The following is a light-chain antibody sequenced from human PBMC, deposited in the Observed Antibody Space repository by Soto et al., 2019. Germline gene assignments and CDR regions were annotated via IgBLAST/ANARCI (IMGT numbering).Light chain of an antibody. CDR1: QDITNY. CDR3: KHYDHLPIT. J-gene: IGKJ5*01. CDR2: DAY. Sequence: DIQMTQPPSSLSASVGDRVTITCQASQDITNYLNWYQQKPGKAPRLLLYDAYSLETGVQSRFSGSGSGTDFTFTISSLQPEDIATYYCKHYDHLPITFGQGTRLEIK. V-gene: IGKV1-33*01.